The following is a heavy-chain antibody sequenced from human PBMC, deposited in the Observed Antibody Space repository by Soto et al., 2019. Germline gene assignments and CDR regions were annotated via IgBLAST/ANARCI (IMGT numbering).Heavy chain of an antibody. J-gene: IGHJ4*02. CDR3: AKDREDTGDYYYGGNLWYY. V-gene: IGHV3-23*01. CDR1: GFTFGNYV. CDR2: ISSRRTTT. D-gene: IGHD3-22*01. Sequence: PGGSLRLSCAASGFTFGNYVMSWVRQAPGKGLEWVSAISSRRTTTYYADSVKGRFTISRDNSKDTLYLQMNSLRAEDTALYFCAKDREDTGDYYYGGNLWYYWGQGTLVTVSS.